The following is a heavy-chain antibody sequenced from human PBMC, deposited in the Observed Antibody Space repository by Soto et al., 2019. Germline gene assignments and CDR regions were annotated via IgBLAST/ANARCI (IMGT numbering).Heavy chain of an antibody. CDR1: GFTFNGYS. J-gene: IGHJ5*02. V-gene: IGHV3-21*01. CDR2: ISSSGIYI. Sequence: EVQLVESGGGLVKPGGSLRLSCTASGFTFNGYSMNWVRQAPGKGLEWVSSISSSGIYIYYADSLKGRFTISRDNAKNSLYPQMDSLRAEDTAVYYCARAGYGDYHGSLFDPWGQGTLVTVS. CDR3: ARAGYGDYHGSLFDP. D-gene: IGHD4-17*01.